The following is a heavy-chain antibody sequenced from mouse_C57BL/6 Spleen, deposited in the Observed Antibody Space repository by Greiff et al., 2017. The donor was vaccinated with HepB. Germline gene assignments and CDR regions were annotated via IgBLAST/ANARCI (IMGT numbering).Heavy chain of an antibody. CDR2: ISSGGSYT. Sequence: DVMLVESGGDLVKPGGSLKLSCAASGFTFSSYGMSWVRQTPDKRLEWVATISSGGSYTYYPDSVKGRFTISRDNAKNTQYLQMSSLKSEDTAMYYCARHKPDITTVVARGMDYWGQGTSVTVSS. CDR3: ARHKPDITTVVARGMDY. J-gene: IGHJ4*01. D-gene: IGHD1-1*01. V-gene: IGHV5-6*02. CDR1: GFTFSSYG.